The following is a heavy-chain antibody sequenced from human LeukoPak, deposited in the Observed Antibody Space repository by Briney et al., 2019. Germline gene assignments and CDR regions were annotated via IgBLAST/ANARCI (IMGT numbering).Heavy chain of an antibody. J-gene: IGHJ4*02. Sequence: ASVKVSCKASGYTFTSYDINWVRQATGQGLEWMGWINPNSGNTGYAQKFQGRGTITRNTSISTDYMELSSLRSDNTAGYICSRAIVGFDYWGQGTLVTVSS. V-gene: IGHV1-8*03. D-gene: IGHD3-16*02. CDR2: INPNSGNT. CDR1: GYTFTSYD. CDR3: SRAIVGFDY.